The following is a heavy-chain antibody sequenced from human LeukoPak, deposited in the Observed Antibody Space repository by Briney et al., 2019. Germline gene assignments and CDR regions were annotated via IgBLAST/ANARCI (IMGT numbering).Heavy chain of an antibody. J-gene: IGHJ5*02. CDR1: GGSISSGDSY. D-gene: IGHD6-13*01. V-gene: IGHV4-30-4*01. CDR3: ARRPQQNWFDP. CDR2: IHYSGST. Sequence: PSETLSLTCTVSGGSISSGDSYWSWIRQPPGKGLEWIGYIHYSGSTYYNPSLRSRVTISVDTPENQFSLKLSSVTAADTAVYYCARRPQQNWFDPWGQGTLVTVSS.